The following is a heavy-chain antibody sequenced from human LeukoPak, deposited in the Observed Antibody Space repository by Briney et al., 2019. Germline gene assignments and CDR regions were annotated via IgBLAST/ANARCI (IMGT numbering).Heavy chain of an antibody. CDR2: TSSSSSYI. J-gene: IGHJ6*04. CDR3: AREVAYYYGSGSFHHYGMDV. V-gene: IGHV3-21*01. Sequence: GGSLRLSCAASGFTFSSYSMNWVRQAPGKGLEWVSSTSSSSSYIYYADSVKGRFTISRDNAKNSLYLQMNSLRAEDTAVYYCAREVAYYYGSGSFHHYGMDVWGKGTTVTVSS. CDR1: GFTFSSYS. D-gene: IGHD3-10*01.